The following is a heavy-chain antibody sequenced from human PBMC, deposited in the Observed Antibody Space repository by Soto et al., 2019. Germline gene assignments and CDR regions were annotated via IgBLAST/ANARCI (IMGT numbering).Heavy chain of an antibody. Sequence: QVQLVQSGAEVKKPGSSVKVSCKASGGTFSSYAISWVRQAPGQGLEWMGGIIPIFGTANYAQKFQGRVTITADESTSTAYMKLRSLRSEDTAVYYCAAGNSGSYYDRFDYWCQGTLVTGSS. V-gene: IGHV1-69*01. CDR2: IIPIFGTA. D-gene: IGHD1-26*01. CDR3: AAGNSGSYYDRFDY. CDR1: GGTFSSYA. J-gene: IGHJ4*02.